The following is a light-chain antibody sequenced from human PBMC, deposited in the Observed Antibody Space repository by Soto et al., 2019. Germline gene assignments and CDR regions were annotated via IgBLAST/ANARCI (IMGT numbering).Light chain of an antibody. CDR3: QQYDNLPLT. V-gene: IGKV1-33*01. Sequence: DIQMTQSPSSLSASVGDRVTITCQASQDIKNYLNWYQQKSGKAPKLLIYDASDLETGVPSRFSGSGSGTDFTFTINSLQPEDIATYYCQQYDNLPLTCGGGTKVE. CDR2: DAS. CDR1: QDIKNY. J-gene: IGKJ4*01.